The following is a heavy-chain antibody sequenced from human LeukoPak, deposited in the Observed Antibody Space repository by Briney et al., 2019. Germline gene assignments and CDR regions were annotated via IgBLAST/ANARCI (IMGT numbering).Heavy chain of an antibody. D-gene: IGHD5-18*01. CDR1: GFTFSDYY. V-gene: IGHV3-11*01. Sequence: GGSQRLSCAASGFTFSDYYMSWIRQAPGKGLEWVSYISSSGSTIYYADSVKGRFTISRDNAKNSLYLQMNSLRAEDTAVYYCARGGYSYAYFPILDYYYGMDVWGQGTTVTVSS. J-gene: IGHJ6*02. CDR3: ARGGYSYAYFPILDYYYGMDV. CDR2: ISSSGSTI.